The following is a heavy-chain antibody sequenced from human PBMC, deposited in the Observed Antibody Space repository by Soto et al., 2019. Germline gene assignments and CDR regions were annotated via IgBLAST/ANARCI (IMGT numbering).Heavy chain of an antibody. D-gene: IGHD3-22*01. J-gene: IGHJ4*02. CDR2: VHHSGTT. Sequence: SETLSLTCAVSGGSVNTGYWWSWVRQPPGKGLEWIGEVHHSGTTNYIQSLTSRLTMSVDKSGNQVSLELTSVAAADTAVYYYDSTTYSDGQPADYWGLGTLVTVSS. CDR3: DSTTYSDGQPADY. CDR1: GGSVNTGYW. V-gene: IGHV4-4*02.